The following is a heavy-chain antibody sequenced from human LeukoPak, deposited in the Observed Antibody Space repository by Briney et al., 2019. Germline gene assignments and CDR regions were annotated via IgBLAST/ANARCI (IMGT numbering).Heavy chain of an antibody. Sequence: GGSLRLSCVASEFIFSNYGMNWVRQAPGKGLEWVAAISGSGGRTDYTDSVKGRFTISRDNSKNTLYLQMNSLRAEDTAVYYCAKIGTYYGDYWYWGQGSLVTVSS. J-gene: IGHJ4*02. CDR2: ISGSGGRT. CDR3: AKIGTYYGDYWY. D-gene: IGHD4-17*01. V-gene: IGHV3-23*01. CDR1: EFIFSNYG.